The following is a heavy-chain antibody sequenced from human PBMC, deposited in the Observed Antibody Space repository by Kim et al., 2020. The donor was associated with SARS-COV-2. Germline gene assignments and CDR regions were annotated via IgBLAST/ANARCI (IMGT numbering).Heavy chain of an antibody. CDR3: ARKYVFCSGGSCAGMDV. CDR2: INTYNGIP. J-gene: IGHJ6*02. Sequence: ASVKVSCKASGYDFTAYPIAWVRRAPGQGLEWLGWINTYNGIPTYSQSVRGRVTMSMDTSTNTAYMELASLRSDDTAIHYCARKYVFCSGGSCAGMDVWGQGTTITVSS. CDR1: GYDFTAYP. D-gene: IGHD2-15*01. V-gene: IGHV1-18*01.